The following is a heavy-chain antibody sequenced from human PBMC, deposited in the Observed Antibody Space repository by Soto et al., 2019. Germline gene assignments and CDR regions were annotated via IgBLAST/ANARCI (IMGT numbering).Heavy chain of an antibody. V-gene: IGHV3-23*01. D-gene: IGHD3-22*01. CDR3: AKDLERDYYDSSRAYYFDH. J-gene: IGHJ4*02. Sequence: GSLRLSCAASGFTFSSYAMSWVRQAPGKGLEWVSAISGSGGSTYYADSVKGRFTISRDNSKNTLCLQMNSLRAEATAVYCCAKDLERDYYDSSRAYYFDHWGQGTLVIVSS. CDR1: GFTFSSYA. CDR2: ISGSGGST.